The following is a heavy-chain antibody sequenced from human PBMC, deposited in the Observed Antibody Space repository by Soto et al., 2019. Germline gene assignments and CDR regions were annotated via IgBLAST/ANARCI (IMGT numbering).Heavy chain of an antibody. CDR1: GGTFSSYA. CDR3: ARDSSGQSSDYYYGMDV. J-gene: IGHJ6*02. V-gene: IGHV1-69*06. D-gene: IGHD3-22*01. CDR2: IIPIFGTA. Sequence: RASVKVSCKASGGTFSSYAISWVRQAPGQGLEWMGGIIPIFGTANYAQKFQGRVTITADKSTSTAYMELSSLRSEDTAVYYCARDSSGQSSDYYYGMDVWGQGTTVTVSS.